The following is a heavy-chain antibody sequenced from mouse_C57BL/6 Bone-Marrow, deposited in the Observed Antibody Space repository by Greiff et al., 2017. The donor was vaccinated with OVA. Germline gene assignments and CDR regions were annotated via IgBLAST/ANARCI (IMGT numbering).Heavy chain of an antibody. CDR2: IYPRDGST. CDR1: GYTFTSYD. D-gene: IGHD2-2*01. V-gene: IGHV1-85*01. Sequence: QVHVKQSGPELVKPGASVKLSCKASGYTFTSYDINWVKQRPGQGLEWIGWIYPRDGSTKYNEKFKGKATLTVDTSSSTAYMELHSLTSEDSAVYFCAREGGMVTKAMDYWGQGTSVTVSS. J-gene: IGHJ4*01. CDR3: AREGGMVTKAMDY.